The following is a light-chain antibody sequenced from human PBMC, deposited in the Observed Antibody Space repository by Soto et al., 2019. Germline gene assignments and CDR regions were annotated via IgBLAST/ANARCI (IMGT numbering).Light chain of an antibody. CDR3: AAWDDSLNGDV. Sequence: QSVLTQPPSASGTPGQRVTISCSGSSSNIGSNTVNWYQQLPGTAPKLLIYSNNQRPSGVPDRFSGSESGTSASLAISGLQSEDEADYYSAAWDDSLNGDVFGTGTKLTVL. CDR2: SNN. J-gene: IGLJ1*01. V-gene: IGLV1-44*01. CDR1: SSNIGSNT.